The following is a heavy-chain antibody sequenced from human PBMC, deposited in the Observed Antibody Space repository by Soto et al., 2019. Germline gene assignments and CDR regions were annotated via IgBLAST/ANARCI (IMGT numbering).Heavy chain of an antibody. V-gene: IGHV3-23*01. CDR1: GFTFSSYV. Sequence: GGSLRLSCAASGFTFSSYVMSWVRQAPGKGLEWVSAISGSGGNTYYADSVKGRFTISRDNSKNTLFLQMNSLRAEDTALYFCAKEMGDYYDSSGSWFDPWGQGTLVTVSS. CDR2: ISGSGGNT. J-gene: IGHJ5*02. D-gene: IGHD3-22*01. CDR3: AKEMGDYYDSSGSWFDP.